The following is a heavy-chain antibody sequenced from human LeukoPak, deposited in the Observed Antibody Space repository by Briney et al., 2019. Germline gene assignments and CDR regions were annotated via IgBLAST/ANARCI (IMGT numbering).Heavy chain of an antibody. Sequence: GGSLRLSCAASGFTFSNHWMSWVRQAPGKGLEWVAFISYDGRDKYYADSVKGRFTISRDKSKNTLYLQMNSLRSEDTAVYYCAKVGRASGSTDHWGQGTLVTVSS. D-gene: IGHD3-10*01. CDR2: ISYDGRDK. CDR3: AKVGRASGSTDH. J-gene: IGHJ5*02. CDR1: GFTFSNHW. V-gene: IGHV3-30*18.